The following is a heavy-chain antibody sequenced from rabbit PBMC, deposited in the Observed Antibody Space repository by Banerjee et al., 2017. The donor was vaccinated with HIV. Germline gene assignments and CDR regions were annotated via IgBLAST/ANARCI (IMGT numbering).Heavy chain of an antibody. J-gene: IGHJ4*01. CDR2: IYVGSSVST. D-gene: IGHD8-1*01. V-gene: IGHV1S40*01. CDR1: GFSFSSGYY. Sequence: QSLEESGGDLVKPGASLTLTCTASGFSFSSGYYMCWVRQAPGKGLEWIACIYVGSSVSTYYASWAKGRFTISKSSSTTVTLQMTSLTAADTAAYFCARRGLGSSAYFNLWGPGTLVTVS. CDR3: ARRGLGSSAYFNL.